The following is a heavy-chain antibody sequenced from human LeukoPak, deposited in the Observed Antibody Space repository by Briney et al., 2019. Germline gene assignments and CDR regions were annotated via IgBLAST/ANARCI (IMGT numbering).Heavy chain of an antibody. CDR1: GYTFTSYD. CDR3: ARSHSGSYWFDP. CDR2: MNPNSGNT. D-gene: IGHD1-26*01. J-gene: IGHJ5*02. Sequence: ASVKVSCKASGYTFTSYDINWVRQATGQGLEWMGWMNPNSGNTGYARKFQGRVTITRNTSISTAYMELSSLRSEDTAVYYCARSHSGSYWFDPWGQGTLVTVSS. V-gene: IGHV1-8*03.